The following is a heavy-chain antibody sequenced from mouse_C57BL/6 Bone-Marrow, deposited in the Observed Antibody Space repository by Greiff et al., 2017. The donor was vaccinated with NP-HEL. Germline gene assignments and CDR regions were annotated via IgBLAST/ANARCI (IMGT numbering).Heavy chain of an antibody. J-gene: IGHJ2*01. D-gene: IGHD4-1*01. CDR1: GYTFTSYG. CDR3: ARYRRLGYFDN. Sequence: VKLQESGAELARPGASVKLSCKASGYTFTSYGISWVKQRTGQGLEWIGEIYPRSGNPYYNEKFKGKATLTADKYSSTAYMELRSLTYEDSAGYFCARYRRLGYFDNWGQGTTLSVSS. V-gene: IGHV1-81*01. CDR2: IYPRSGNP.